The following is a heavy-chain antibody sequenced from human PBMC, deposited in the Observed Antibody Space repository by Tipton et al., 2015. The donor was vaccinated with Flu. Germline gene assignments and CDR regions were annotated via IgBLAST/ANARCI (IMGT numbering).Heavy chain of an antibody. CDR3: ARGWGGLDV. CDR2: VNPRSGHT. Sequence: QLVQSGAEVKKPGASVKVSCRASGYTFTSFDINWVRQANGHGLEWMGWVNPRSGHTDYAQKFQGRVTMTRNTSISTVYMELSSLRSDDTAVYYCARGWGGLDVWGQGTTVTVSS. V-gene: IGHV1-8*01. J-gene: IGHJ6*02. D-gene: IGHD3-16*01. CDR1: GYTFTSFD.